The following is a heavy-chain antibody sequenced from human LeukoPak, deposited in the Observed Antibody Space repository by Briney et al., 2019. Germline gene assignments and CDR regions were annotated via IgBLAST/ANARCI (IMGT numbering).Heavy chain of an antibody. J-gene: IGHJ4*02. CDR3: AVGTAMVEY. CDR1: GFTFSSYA. CDR2: INHSGST. Sequence: PGGSLRLSCAASGFTFSSYAMSWVRQPPGKGLEWIGEINHSGSTNYNPSLKSRVTISVDTSKNQFSLKLSSVTAADTAVYYCAVGTAMVEYWGQGTLVTVSS. V-gene: IGHV4-34*08. D-gene: IGHD5-18*01.